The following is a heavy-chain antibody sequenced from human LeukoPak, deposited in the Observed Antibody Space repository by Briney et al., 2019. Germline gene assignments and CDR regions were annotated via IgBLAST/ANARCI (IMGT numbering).Heavy chain of an antibody. CDR1: GYTFTSYG. Sequence: ASVKVSCKASGYTFTSYGISWVRQAPGQGLERIGWISAYNGNTNYAQKLQGRVTMTTDTSTSTAYMELRSLRSDDTAVYYCARDLEIYSSGWYGWFDPWGQGTLVTVSS. CDR2: ISAYNGNT. J-gene: IGHJ5*02. V-gene: IGHV1-18*01. CDR3: ARDLEIYSSGWYGWFDP. D-gene: IGHD6-19*01.